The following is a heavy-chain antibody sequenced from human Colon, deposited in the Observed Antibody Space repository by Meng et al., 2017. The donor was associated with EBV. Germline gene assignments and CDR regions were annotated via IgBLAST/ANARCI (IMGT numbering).Heavy chain of an antibody. Sequence: EEELLGSGGGFVKPGTSLGLSWSPSVFTFTYSHMTWVRQAPGNGLDWVGRIKRASDSGTTEYAAPLKGIFTISRDNSKSTVYLQMNSLKSEDTGVYYCTDVGVDMIWGQGTLVTVSS. V-gene: IGHV3-15*01. CDR3: TDVGVDMI. CDR2: IKRASDSGTT. CDR1: VFTFTYSH. D-gene: IGHD3-10*01. J-gene: IGHJ4*02.